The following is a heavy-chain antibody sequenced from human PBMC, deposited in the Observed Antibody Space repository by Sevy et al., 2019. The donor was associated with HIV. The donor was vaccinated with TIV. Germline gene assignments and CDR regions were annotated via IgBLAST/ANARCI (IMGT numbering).Heavy chain of an antibody. V-gene: IGHV4-39*01. CDR1: GGSISSSSYY. J-gene: IGHJ4*02. Sequence: SETLCLTCTVSGGSISSSSYYWGWIRQPPGKGLEWIGSIYYSGSTYYNPSLKSRVTISVDTSKNQFSLKLSSVTAADTAVYYCARLGDSYFDYWGQGTLVTVSS. CDR2: IYYSGST. CDR3: ARLGDSYFDY. D-gene: IGHD3-16*01.